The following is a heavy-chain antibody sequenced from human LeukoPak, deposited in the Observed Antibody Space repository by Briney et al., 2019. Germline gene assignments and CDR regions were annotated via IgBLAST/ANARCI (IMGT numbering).Heavy chain of an antibody. Sequence: PSETLSLTCTVSGGSISSYYWSWIPQRPGKGLEWIGYIYYSGSTNYNPSLKSRVTISVDTSKNQFSLKLSSVTTADTAVYYCARDNAAGTGWFDPWGQGTLVTVSS. CDR2: IYYSGST. D-gene: IGHD6-13*01. V-gene: IGHV4-59*01. J-gene: IGHJ5*02. CDR1: GGSISSYY. CDR3: ARDNAAGTGWFDP.